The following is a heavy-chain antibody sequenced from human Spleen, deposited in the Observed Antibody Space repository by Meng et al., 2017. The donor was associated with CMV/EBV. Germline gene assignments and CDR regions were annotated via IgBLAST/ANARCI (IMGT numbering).Heavy chain of an antibody. J-gene: IGHJ5*02. D-gene: IGHD2-2*01. CDR2: ISSTSSAT. CDR1: GFSFSTYS. Sequence: GESLKISCGVSGFSFSTYSMNWVRQAPGKGLEWVAHISSTSSATYYADSVKGRFTISRDNAQNSLFLQMNSLRAEDTAVYYCVKPSRYCTGSTTCYEIWFDPWGQGTLVTVSS. V-gene: IGHV3-48*04. CDR3: VKPSRYCTGSTTCYEIWFDP.